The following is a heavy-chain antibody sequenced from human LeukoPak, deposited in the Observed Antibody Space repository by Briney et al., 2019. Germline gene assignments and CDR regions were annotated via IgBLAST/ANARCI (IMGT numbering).Heavy chain of an antibody. D-gene: IGHD1-1*01. V-gene: IGHV1-18*01. Sequence: ASVKVSCKASGYTFTTYGISWVRQAPGQGLEWMGWISAYNGNTNYAQELQGRVTMTTDTSTSTAYMELRSLRPDDTAMYYCARHSLPGTTPFDYWGQGTLVTVSS. CDR1: GYTFTTYG. J-gene: IGHJ4*02. CDR3: ARHSLPGTTPFDY. CDR2: ISAYNGNT.